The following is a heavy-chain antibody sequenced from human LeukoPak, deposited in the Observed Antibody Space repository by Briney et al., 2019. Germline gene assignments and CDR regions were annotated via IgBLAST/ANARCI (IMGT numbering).Heavy chain of an antibody. CDR3: ARADDYSSNDY. J-gene: IGHJ4*02. CDR2: IKQDGSEK. D-gene: IGHD4-11*01. CDR1: GFTFSSYW. Sequence: GGSLRLSCAASGFTFSSYWMSWVRQAPGKGLEWVANIKQDGSEKYYVDSVKGRFTISRDNAKDSLYLQMNSLRAEDTAVYYCARADDYSSNDYWGQGTLVTVSS. V-gene: IGHV3-7*01.